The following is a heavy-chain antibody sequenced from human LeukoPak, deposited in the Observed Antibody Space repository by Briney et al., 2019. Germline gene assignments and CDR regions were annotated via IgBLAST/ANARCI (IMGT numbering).Heavy chain of an antibody. D-gene: IGHD5-12*01. CDR3: AERSAYESLFDY. CDR1: HSSINSAYY. J-gene: IGHJ4*02. V-gene: IGHV4-38-2*02. Sequence: KPSETLSLTCTVSHSSINSAYYWGWPRQPPGKGLGWIGTLYPSEDTYYNPSLKSRFTISLGTSKNQFSLKLNSVTAADTAVYFCAERSAYESLFDYWGQGTLVTVSS. CDR2: LYPSEDT.